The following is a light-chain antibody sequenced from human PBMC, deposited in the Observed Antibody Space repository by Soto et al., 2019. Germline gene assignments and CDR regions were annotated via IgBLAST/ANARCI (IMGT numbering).Light chain of an antibody. CDR2: EVN. Sequence: QSALTQPASVSGSPGQPITISCTGTSSDVGGYNHVSWYQQYPGKAPKVKIYEVNNRPSGVSDRFSGSKSGNTASLTISGLQPEDEADYYCSSYTSSDTWVFGGGTKLTVL. V-gene: IGLV2-14*01. CDR1: SSDVGGYNH. J-gene: IGLJ3*02. CDR3: SSYTSSDTWV.